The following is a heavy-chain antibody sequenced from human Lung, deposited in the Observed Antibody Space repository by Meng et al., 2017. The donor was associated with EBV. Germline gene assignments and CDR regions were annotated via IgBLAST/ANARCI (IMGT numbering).Heavy chain of an antibody. J-gene: IGHJ4*02. CDR1: GGSISTGDYY. CDR2: IYYSGST. D-gene: IGHD6-19*01. CDR3: ARLRLVWMFDY. V-gene: IGHV4-30-4*01. Sequence: VQLQWCGPGVVKPYRTLPLSCTVSGGSISTGDYYWSWIRQPPGKGLEWIGYIYYSGSTFYTPSLKSRATLSVDTSKNQFSLKLNSVTAADTAVYYCARLRLVWMFDYWGQGALVTVSS.